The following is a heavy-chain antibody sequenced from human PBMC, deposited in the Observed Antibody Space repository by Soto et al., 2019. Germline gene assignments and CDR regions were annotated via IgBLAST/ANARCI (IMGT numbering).Heavy chain of an antibody. V-gene: IGHV4-39*07. Sequence: PSETLSLTCTVSSAPVSSSTYTWGWIRQPPGEGLEWIGSIYYSGSTYYNPSLNSRVTVSVDTSKNQFSLKLSSVTAADTAVYYCATGNFPNYYHFYGLDVWGQGTTVTVSS. CDR2: IYYSGST. CDR3: ATGNFPNYYHFYGLDV. CDR1: SAPVSSSTYT. J-gene: IGHJ6*02. D-gene: IGHD1-7*01.